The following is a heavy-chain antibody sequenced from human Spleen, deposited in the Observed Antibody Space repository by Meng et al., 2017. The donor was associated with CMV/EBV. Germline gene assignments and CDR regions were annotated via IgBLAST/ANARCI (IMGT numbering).Heavy chain of an antibody. CDR2: ISYDGSNK. V-gene: IGHV3-30*04. D-gene: IGHD1-26*01. J-gene: IGHJ4*02. CDR1: GFTFSSYA. Sequence: GESLKISCAASGFTFSSYAMHWVRQAPGKGLEWVAVISYDGSNKYYADSVKGRFTISRDNSKNTLYLQMNSLRAEDTAVYYCARDPTGGGNYYAYWGQGTLVTVSS. CDR3: ARDPTGGGNYYAY.